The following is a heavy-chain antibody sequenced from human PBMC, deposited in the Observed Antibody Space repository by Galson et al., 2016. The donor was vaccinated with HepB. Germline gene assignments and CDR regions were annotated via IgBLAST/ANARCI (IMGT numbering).Heavy chain of an antibody. V-gene: IGHV3-30*10. CDR1: GFSFTDYT. CDR3: ATSCSDCGSGSCYSGWFDP. D-gene: IGHD2-15*01. CDR2: ISFDGTNT. Sequence: SLRLSCAASGFSFTDYTLHWVRQAPGKGLEWVAVISFDGTNTYYRDSVKGRFTISRDDSKNTFYLQMNDLRAEDTAVYYCATSCSDCGSGSCYSGWFDPWGQGALVTVSS. J-gene: IGHJ5*02.